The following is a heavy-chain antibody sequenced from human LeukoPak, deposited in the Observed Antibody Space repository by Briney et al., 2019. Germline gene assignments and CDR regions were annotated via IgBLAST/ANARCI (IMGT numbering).Heavy chain of an antibody. J-gene: IGHJ4*02. CDR1: GFTFSRYW. V-gene: IGHV3-7*03. Sequence: GGSLRLSCAASGFTFSRYWMSWVRQAPGKGLEWVANIKQDGSEKYYVDSVKGRFTISRDNAKNSLYLQMNSLRAEDTALYYCATMPDPYYYDSSGYFPHWGQGTLVTVSS. CDR2: IKQDGSEK. D-gene: IGHD3-22*01. CDR3: ATMPDPYYYDSSGYFPH.